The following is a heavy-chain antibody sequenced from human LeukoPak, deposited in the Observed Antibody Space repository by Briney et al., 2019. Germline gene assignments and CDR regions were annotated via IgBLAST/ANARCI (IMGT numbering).Heavy chain of an antibody. V-gene: IGHV3-30-3*01. Sequence: GGSLRLSCAASGFTFSSYTMHWVRQAPGKGLEWVAAISYDGSNTYYADSVKGRFTISRDISKNTLYLQMNSLRAEDTAVYCCARDRYYDSSGVYYFDYWGQGTLVTVSS. CDR1: GFTFSSYT. CDR3: ARDRYYDSSGVYYFDY. J-gene: IGHJ4*02. CDR2: ISYDGSNT. D-gene: IGHD3-22*01.